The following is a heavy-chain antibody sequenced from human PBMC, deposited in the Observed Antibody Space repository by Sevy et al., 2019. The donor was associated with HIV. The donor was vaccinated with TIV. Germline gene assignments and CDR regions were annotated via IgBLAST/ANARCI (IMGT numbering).Heavy chain of an antibody. CDR2: IDSGGST. J-gene: IGHJ5*02. CDR3: ARCGNLYDFWSGYYLGPNEGGYNWFDP. D-gene: IGHD3-3*01. CDR1: GFTVSSYY. V-gene: IGHV3-53*01. Sequence: GGSLRLSCAASGFTVSSYYMSWVRQAPGKELEWVSVIDSGGSTYYADSVKGRFTISRDNSKNTLYLQMNSLRAEDTAVYYCARCGNLYDFWSGYYLGPNEGGYNWFDPWGQGTLVTVSS.